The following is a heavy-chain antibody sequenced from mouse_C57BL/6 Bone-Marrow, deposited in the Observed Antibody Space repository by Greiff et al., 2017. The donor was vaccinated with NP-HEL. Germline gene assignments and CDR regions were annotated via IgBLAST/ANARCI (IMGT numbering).Heavy chain of an antibody. CDR2: IYPRSGNT. V-gene: IGHV1-81*01. CDR3: ARRGYGSSHWYFDV. CDR1: GYTFTSYG. Sequence: VQRVESGAELAKPGASVKLSCKASGYTFTSYGISWVKQRTGQGLEWIGEIYPRSGNTYYNEKFKGKATLTADKSSSTAYMELRSLTSEDSAVYFCARRGYGSSHWYFDVWGTGTTVTVSS. D-gene: IGHD1-1*01. J-gene: IGHJ1*03.